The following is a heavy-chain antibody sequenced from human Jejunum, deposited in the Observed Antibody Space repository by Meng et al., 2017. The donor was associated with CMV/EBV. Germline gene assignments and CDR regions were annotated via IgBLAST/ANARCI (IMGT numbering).Heavy chain of an antibody. CDR3: VSEPYDTLTGLPGWYFDT. V-gene: IGHV3-21*06. CDR1: LNSYS. J-gene: IGHJ4*02. CDR2: ISSSGSWI. D-gene: IGHD3-9*01. Sequence: LNSYSMNWVRQAPGKGLEWVSSISSSGSWIYYADSVRGRFSISRDNAKNSLYLQMNSLRAEDTAVYYCVSEPYDTLTGLPGWYFDTWGQGALVTVSS.